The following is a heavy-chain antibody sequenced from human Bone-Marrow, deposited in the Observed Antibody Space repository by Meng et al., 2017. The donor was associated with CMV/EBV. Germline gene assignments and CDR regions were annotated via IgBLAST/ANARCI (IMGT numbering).Heavy chain of an antibody. J-gene: IGHJ6*02. CDR1: GFTFSSYA. V-gene: IGHV3-30-3*01. CDR2: ISYDGSNK. D-gene: IGHD2-2*01. Sequence: LSLTCAASGFTFSSYAMHWVRQAPGKGLEWVAVISYDGSNKYYADSVKGRFTISRDNSKNTLYLQMNSLRAEDTAVYYCAREVVVPAAIGYYYYGMDVWGQGTTVTVSS. CDR3: AREVVVPAAIGYYYYGMDV.